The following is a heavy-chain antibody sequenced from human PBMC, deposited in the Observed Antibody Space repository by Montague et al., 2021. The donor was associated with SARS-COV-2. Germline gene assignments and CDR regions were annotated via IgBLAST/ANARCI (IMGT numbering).Heavy chain of an antibody. CDR2: IYYSGST. Sequence: SETLSLTCTVSGGSISRYYWSWIRQPPGKGPEWIAYIYYSGSTNYNPSXXSRVTISVDTSKNQFSLKLSSVTAADTAVYYCARGMHYYDSSGYYFDYWGQGTLVTVSS. CDR1: GGSISRYY. J-gene: IGHJ4*02. D-gene: IGHD3-22*01. CDR3: ARGMHYYDSSGYYFDY. V-gene: IGHV4-59*01.